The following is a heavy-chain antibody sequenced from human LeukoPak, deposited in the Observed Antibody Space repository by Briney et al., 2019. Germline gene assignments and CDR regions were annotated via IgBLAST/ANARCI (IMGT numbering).Heavy chain of an antibody. CDR2: ISGSSNYI. CDR1: GFTFSAFW. D-gene: IGHD2-21*01. V-gene: IGHV3-21*01. CDR3: ARDESGDNDAFDI. J-gene: IGHJ3*02. Sequence: GGSLRLSCAVSGFTFSAFWMNWVRLAPGKGLEWVSSISGSSNYIYYADSVKGRFTISRGNAKNSLYLQMNSLRVEDTAVYYCARDESGDNDAFDIWGQGTMVTVSS.